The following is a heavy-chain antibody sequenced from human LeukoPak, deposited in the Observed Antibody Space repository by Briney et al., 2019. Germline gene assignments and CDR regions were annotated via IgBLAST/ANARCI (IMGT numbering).Heavy chain of an antibody. D-gene: IGHD6-13*01. CDR2: INHSGST. V-gene: IGHV4-34*01. Sequence: SETLSLTCAVYGGSFSGYYWSWIRQPPGKGLEWIGEINHSGSTNYNSSLKSRVTISVDTSKNQFSLKLSSVTAADTAVYYCARGKGYSSSWYRWFDPWGQGTLVTVSS. CDR3: ARGKGYSSSWYRWFDP. CDR1: GGSFSGYY. J-gene: IGHJ5*02.